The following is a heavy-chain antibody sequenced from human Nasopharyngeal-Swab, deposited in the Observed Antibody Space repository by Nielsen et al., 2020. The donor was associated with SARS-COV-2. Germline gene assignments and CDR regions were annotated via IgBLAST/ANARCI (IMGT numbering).Heavy chain of an antibody. CDR2: ISSNGGST. Sequence: GESLKISCSASGFTFSSYATHWVRQAPGKGLEYVSAISSNGGSTYYADSVKGRFTISRDNSKNTLYLQMSSLRAEGTAVYYCGAYYYGSGTDFDYWGQGTLVTVSS. J-gene: IGHJ4*02. D-gene: IGHD3-10*01. CDR3: GAYYYGSGTDFDY. CDR1: GFTFSSYA. V-gene: IGHV3-64D*06.